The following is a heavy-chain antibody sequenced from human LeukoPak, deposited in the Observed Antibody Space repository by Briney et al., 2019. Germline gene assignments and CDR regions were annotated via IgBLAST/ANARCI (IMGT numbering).Heavy chain of an antibody. V-gene: IGHV3-48*02. CDR1: GFTFSSYE. Sequence: GGSLRLSCAASGFTFSSYEMKWARQAPGKGLEWVSYISSSSSTIYYADSVKGRFTISRDNAKNSLYLQMNSLRDEDTAVYYCAREVDYDSSGYYTPDFDYWGQGTLVTVSS. D-gene: IGHD3-22*01. CDR3: AREVDYDSSGYYTPDFDY. J-gene: IGHJ4*02. CDR2: ISSSSSTI.